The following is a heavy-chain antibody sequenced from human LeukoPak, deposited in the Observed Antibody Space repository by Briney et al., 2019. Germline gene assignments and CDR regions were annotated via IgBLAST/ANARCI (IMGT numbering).Heavy chain of an antibody. Sequence: GGSLGLSGAASGFTFVSYSMNWVGQAPGKGLEWVSSISSSSSYIYYADSVKGRFTISRDNAKNSLYLQMNSLRAEDTAVYYCARERTGDDYWGQGTLVTVSS. V-gene: IGHV3-21*01. D-gene: IGHD7-27*01. CDR2: ISSSSSYI. CDR1: GFTFVSYS. J-gene: IGHJ4*02. CDR3: ARERTGDDY.